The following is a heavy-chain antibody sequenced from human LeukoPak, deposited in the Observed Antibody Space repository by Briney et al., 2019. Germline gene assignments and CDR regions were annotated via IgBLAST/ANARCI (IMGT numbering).Heavy chain of an antibody. J-gene: IGHJ5*02. D-gene: IGHD3-22*01. V-gene: IGHV1-69*05. Sequence: SVKVSCKASGGTFSSYAISWVRQAPGQGLEWMGRIIPIFGTANYAQKLQGRVTMTTDTSTSTAYMELRSLRSDDTAVYYCARDRVDYDSSGYWTNWFDPWGQGTLVTVSS. CDR2: IIPIFGTA. CDR3: ARDRVDYDSSGYWTNWFDP. CDR1: GGTFSSYA.